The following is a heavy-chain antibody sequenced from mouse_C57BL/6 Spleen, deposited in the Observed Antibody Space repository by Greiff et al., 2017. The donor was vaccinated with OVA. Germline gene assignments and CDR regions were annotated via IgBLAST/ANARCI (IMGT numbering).Heavy chain of an antibody. CDR1: GYTFTSYW. V-gene: IGHV1-64*01. D-gene: IGHD1-1*01. J-gene: IGHJ1*03. CDR3: ARNGRSPHWYFDV. CDR2: IHPNSGST. Sequence: VQLQESGAELVKPGASVKLSCKASGYTFTSYWMHWVKQRPGQGLEWIGMIHPNSGSTNYNEKFKSKATLTVDKSSSTAYMQLSSLTSEDSAVYYCARNGRSPHWYFDVWGTGTTVTVSS.